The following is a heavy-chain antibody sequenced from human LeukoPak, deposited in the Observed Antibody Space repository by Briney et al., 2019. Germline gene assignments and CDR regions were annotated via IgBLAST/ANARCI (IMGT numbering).Heavy chain of an antibody. CDR1: GLIINSYA. CDR2: LSYDGRDE. J-gene: IGHJ4*02. D-gene: IGHD6-19*01. Sequence: GETLTLSCQTSGLIINSYALHTVRQTPGQRLKRAAVLSYDGRDESYADSVKGRFTISRDNSKNTLYLQMNNLGAEDTAVYYCARVPSSGWLYYFDYWGQGTLVTVSS. V-gene: IGHV3-30*04. CDR3: ARVPSSGWLYYFDY.